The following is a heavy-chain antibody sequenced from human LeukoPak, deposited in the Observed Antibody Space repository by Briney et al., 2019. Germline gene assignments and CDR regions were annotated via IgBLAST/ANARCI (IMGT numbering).Heavy chain of an antibody. D-gene: IGHD1-26*01. CDR3: AKALREAFDI. CDR2: ISSSGSTI. V-gene: IGHV3-11*01. CDR1: GGSISSYY. J-gene: IGHJ3*02. Sequence: LSLTCTVSGGSISSYYWSWIRQAPGKGLEWVSYISSSGSTIDYADSVKGRFTISRDNAKNSLYLQMNSLRAEDTALYYCAKALREAFDIWGQGTMVTVSS.